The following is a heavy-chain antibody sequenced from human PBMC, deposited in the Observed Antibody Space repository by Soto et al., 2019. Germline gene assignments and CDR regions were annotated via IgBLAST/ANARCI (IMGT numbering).Heavy chain of an antibody. Sequence: EEQLVESGGGLVQPGGSLRLSCAASGFTFSDYYMSWVRQAPGKGLEWVANINQDGSAKSYVDSVRGRFTISRDNGKNSLSLQMESLRADDTAVYYCARWNGGFDPWGHGTLVTVSS. CDR2: INQDGSAK. V-gene: IGHV3-7*05. J-gene: IGHJ5*02. CDR1: GFTFSDYY. CDR3: ARWNGGFDP. D-gene: IGHD1-1*01.